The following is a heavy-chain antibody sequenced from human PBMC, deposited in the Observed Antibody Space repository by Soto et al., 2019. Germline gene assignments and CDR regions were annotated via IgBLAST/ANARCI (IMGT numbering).Heavy chain of an antibody. D-gene: IGHD1-26*01. Sequence: APVKVSCKASGFTFTSSAVQWVRQARGQRLEWIGWIVVGSGNTNYAQKFQERVTITRDMSTSTAYMELSSLRSEDTAVYYCAAGPPLAGASPPDYWGRRPLVTV. V-gene: IGHV1-58*01. CDR1: GFTFTSSA. CDR2: IVVGSGNT. J-gene: IGHJ4*02. CDR3: AAGPPLAGASPPDY.